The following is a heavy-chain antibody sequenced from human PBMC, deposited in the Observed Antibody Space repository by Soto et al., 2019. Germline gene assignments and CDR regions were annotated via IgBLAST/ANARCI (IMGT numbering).Heavy chain of an antibody. Sequence: QVQLQESGPGLVKPSQTLSLTCTVSGGSINSGDYYWSWIRQPPGKGLEWIGYIYYSGSTYYNPPLRXQVXIXTDTSKNHFFLNLSSVTAADTAVYYCARIGLTTALLWGQGTLVTVSS. CDR2: IYYSGST. J-gene: IGHJ4*02. CDR1: GGSINSGDYY. CDR3: ARIGLTTALL. V-gene: IGHV4-30-4*01. D-gene: IGHD4-17*01.